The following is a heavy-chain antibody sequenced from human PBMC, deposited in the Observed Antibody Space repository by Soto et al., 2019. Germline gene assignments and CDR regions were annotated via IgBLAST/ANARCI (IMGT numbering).Heavy chain of an antibody. D-gene: IGHD5-12*01. J-gene: IGHJ6*02. V-gene: IGHV1-8*01. Sequence: QVQLVQSGAEVKKPGSSVKVSCKASGYTFTSYDINWVRQATGQGLEWMGWMNPNSGNTGYAQKFQGRVTMTRNTSISTAYMELSSLRYEDTAVYYCARTESGYDSGGMDVWGQGTTVTVSS. CDR2: MNPNSGNT. CDR1: GYTFTSYD. CDR3: ARTESGYDSGGMDV.